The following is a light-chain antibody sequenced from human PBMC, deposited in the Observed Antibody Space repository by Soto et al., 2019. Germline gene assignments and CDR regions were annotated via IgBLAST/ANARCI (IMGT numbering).Light chain of an antibody. Sequence: DIVLTQSPGTLYLSPGDGATHSCRASQSVSSNYLAWYQQKPGQAPNLLIYGASSRATGIPDRFSGSGSGTDFTLTIRRLEPEDFAVYYCQQYVNSPWTFGQGTKVEI. J-gene: IGKJ1*01. CDR1: QSVSSNY. V-gene: IGKV3-20*01. CDR2: GAS. CDR3: QQYVNSPWT.